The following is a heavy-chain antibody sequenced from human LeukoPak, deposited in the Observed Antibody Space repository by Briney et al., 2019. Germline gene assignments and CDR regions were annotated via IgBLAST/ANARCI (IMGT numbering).Heavy chain of an antibody. CDR3: ARGIRLRPTIDY. CDR2: INHSGST. CDR1: GGSFSGYY. D-gene: IGHD3-16*01. Sequence: SETLSLTCAVYGGSFSGYYWSWIRQPPGKGLEWIGEINHSGSTNYNPSLKSRVTISVDTSKNQFPLKLSSVTAADTAVYYCARGIRLRPTIDYWGQGTLVTVSS. J-gene: IGHJ4*02. V-gene: IGHV4-34*01.